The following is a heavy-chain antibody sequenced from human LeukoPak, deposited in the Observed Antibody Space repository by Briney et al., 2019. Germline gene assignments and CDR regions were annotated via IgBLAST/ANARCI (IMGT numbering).Heavy chain of an antibody. D-gene: IGHD1-14*01. CDR1: GYTFTGYY. CDR2: INPNSGGT. Sequence: ASVKVSCKASGYTFTGYYMHWVRQAPGQGLEWMGWINPNSGGTNYAQKFQGRVTMTRDTSISTAYMELSRLRSDDTAVYYCARDPDLPSSWFDPWGQGTLVTVSS. J-gene: IGHJ5*02. CDR3: ARDPDLPSSWFDP. V-gene: IGHV1-2*02.